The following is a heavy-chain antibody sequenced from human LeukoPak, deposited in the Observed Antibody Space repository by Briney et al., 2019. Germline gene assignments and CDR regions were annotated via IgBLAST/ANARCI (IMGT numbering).Heavy chain of an antibody. CDR3: ARARRYYYDSSGYYYYYYYMDV. V-gene: IGHV3-48*03. CDR2: ISSSGSTI. CDR1: GFTFSSYE. J-gene: IGHJ6*03. D-gene: IGHD3-22*01. Sequence: GGSLILSCAASGFTFSSYEMNWVRQAPGKGLEWVSYISSSGSTIYYADSVKGRFTISRDNAKNSLYLQMNSLRAEDTAVYYCARARRYYYDSSGYYYYYYYMDVWGKGTTVTVSS.